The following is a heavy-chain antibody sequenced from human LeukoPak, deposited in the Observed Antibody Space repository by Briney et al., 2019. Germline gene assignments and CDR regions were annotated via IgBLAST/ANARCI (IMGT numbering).Heavy chain of an antibody. CDR1: GFTFSDYY. CDR2: ISSSGSAI. Sequence: GGSLRLSCAASGFTFSDYYMSWIRQAPGKGLEWVSYISSSGSAIYYADSVKGRFTISRDNSKNTLYLQMNSLRAEDTAVYYCAKDPGSITIFGVASDVWGKGTTVTVSS. D-gene: IGHD3-3*01. V-gene: IGHV3-11*01. CDR3: AKDPGSITIFGVASDV. J-gene: IGHJ6*04.